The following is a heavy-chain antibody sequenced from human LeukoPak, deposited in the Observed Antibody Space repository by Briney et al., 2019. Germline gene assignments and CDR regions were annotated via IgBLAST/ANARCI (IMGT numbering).Heavy chain of an antibody. Sequence: PSETLSLTCAVSGDSFSSHYWTWIRQPPGRGLEWIGYISYIGTTNYNPSLKGRVTISIDTSKNQFSLKLSSVTTADTAVYYCARDLVTVTKGFDIWGLGTMVSVSS. CDR3: ARDLVTVTKGFDI. CDR2: ISYIGTT. V-gene: IGHV4-59*11. J-gene: IGHJ3*02. D-gene: IGHD4-17*01. CDR1: GDSFSSHY.